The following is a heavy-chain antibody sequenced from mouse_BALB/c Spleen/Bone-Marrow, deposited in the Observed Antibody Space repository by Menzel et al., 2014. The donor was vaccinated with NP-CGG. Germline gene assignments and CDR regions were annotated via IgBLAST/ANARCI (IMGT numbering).Heavy chain of an antibody. CDR1: GYTFPSYV. J-gene: IGHJ2*01. D-gene: IGHD1-1*01. CDR3: ARGTTVVGDY. CDR2: INPFNDGI. Sequence: VQLQQSGPELVKPGASVKMSCMASGYTFPSYVMHWVKQKPGQGLEWIGYINPFNDGIEYNEKFKVKATLTSDKSSSTANMELSSLTSEDSAVYYCARGTTVVGDYWGQGTTLTVSS. V-gene: IGHV1-14*01.